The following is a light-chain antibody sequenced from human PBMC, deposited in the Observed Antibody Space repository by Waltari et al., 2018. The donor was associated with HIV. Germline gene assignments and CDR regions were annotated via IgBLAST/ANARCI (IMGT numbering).Light chain of an antibody. CDR2: EVT. J-gene: IGLJ3*02. CDR1: SSDIGAYDY. Sequence: QSALPQPPSASGSLGQSVTISCTGSSSDIGAYDYVSWFQQHPRSAPTLLLYEVTRRPSSVSDRFSGSRSGSTAFLTVAGLQPDDEATYFCSSYGDSLRVLFGGGTNVTVL. V-gene: IGLV2-8*01. CDR3: SSYGDSLRVL.